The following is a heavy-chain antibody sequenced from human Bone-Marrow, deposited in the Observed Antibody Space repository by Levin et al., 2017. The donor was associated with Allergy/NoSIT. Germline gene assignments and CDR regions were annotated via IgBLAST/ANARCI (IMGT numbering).Heavy chain of an antibody. CDR2: ISPMFGTA. CDR1: GGTFDTYA. D-gene: IGHD1-1*01. CDR3: ARELGRYPYIGY. V-gene: IGHV1-69*06. J-gene: IGHJ4*02. Sequence: SVKVSCKASGGTFDTYAINWVRQAPGQGLEWMGTISPMFGTANYAPRFQGRVAITADKSSATAYMELRSLKSEDTAVYYCARELGRYPYIGYWGQGTLVTVSS.